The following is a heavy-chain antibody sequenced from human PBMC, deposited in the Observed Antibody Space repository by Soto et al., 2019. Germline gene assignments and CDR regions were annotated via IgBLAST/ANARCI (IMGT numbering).Heavy chain of an antibody. V-gene: IGHV3-30*18. Sequence: QVQLVESGGGVVQPGRSLRLSCAASGFTFSSYGMHWVRQAPGKGLEWVAVISYDGSNKYYADSVKGRFTISRDNSKNTLYLQMNSLRAEDTAVYYCAKDLWAGSSSGLYYYYYGMDVWGQGTTVTVSS. CDR3: AKDLWAGSSSGLYYYYYGMDV. D-gene: IGHD6-6*01. J-gene: IGHJ6*02. CDR1: GFTFSSYG. CDR2: ISYDGSNK.